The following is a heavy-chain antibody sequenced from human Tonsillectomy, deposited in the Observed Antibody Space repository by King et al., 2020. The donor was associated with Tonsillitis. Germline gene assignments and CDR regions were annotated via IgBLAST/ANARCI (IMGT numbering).Heavy chain of an antibody. J-gene: IGHJ3*01. CDR3: ARKFLGSDAFDF. V-gene: IGHV3-48*04. CDR2: SSGSRSVI. Sequence: VQLVESGGGLVQPGGSLRLSCAASGFGFSTYSMNWVRQAPGKGLEWFAYSSGSRSVIYYADSVRGRFTISRDNAETSLYQHMSSLRAEDTAVYYCARKFLGSDAFDFWGQGTVVTVSS. D-gene: IGHD3-16*01. CDR1: GFGFSTYS.